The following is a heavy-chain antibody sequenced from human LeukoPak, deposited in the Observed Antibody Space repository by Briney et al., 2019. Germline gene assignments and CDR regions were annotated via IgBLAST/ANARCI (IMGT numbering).Heavy chain of an antibody. V-gene: IGHV4-59*11. CDR1: GGSISGRY. J-gene: IGHJ4*02. CDR2: INYSGST. Sequence: SETLSLTCGVSGGSISGRYWGWIRQPPGKGLEWIGYINYSGSTDYNPSLKSRVTISLDTSKNQFSLKLSSVTAADTAVYYCARDAGGGPFFDYWGQGTLVTVSS. D-gene: IGHD2-15*01. CDR3: ARDAGGGPFFDY.